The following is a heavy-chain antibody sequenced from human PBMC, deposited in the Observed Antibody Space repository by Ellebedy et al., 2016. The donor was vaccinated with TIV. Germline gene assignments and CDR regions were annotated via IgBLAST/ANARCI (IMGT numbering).Heavy chain of an antibody. Sequence: GESLKISXAASGFTFSSYWMSWVRQAPGKGLEWVANIKQDGSEKYYVDSVKGRFTISRDNAKNSLYLQMNSLRAEDTAVYYCASERGVGATETDYWGQGTLVTVSS. CDR2: IKQDGSEK. CDR3: ASERGVGATETDY. J-gene: IGHJ4*02. CDR1: GFTFSSYW. V-gene: IGHV3-7*01. D-gene: IGHD1-26*01.